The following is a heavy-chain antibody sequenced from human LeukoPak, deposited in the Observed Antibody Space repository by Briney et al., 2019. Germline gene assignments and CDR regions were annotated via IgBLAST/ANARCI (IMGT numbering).Heavy chain of an antibody. CDR2: ISAYNGNT. CDR1: GYTFTGYY. Sequence: GASVKVSCKASGYTFTGYYMHWVRQAPGQGLEWMGWISAYNGNTNYAQKLQGRVTMTTDTSTSTAYMELRSLRSDDTAVYYCVRGITMVRGVILLIGDAFDIWGQGTMVTVSS. V-gene: IGHV1-18*04. J-gene: IGHJ3*02. D-gene: IGHD3-10*01. CDR3: VRGITMVRGVILLIGDAFDI.